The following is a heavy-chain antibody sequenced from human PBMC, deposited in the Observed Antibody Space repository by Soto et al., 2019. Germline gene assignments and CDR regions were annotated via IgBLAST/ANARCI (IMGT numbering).Heavy chain of an antibody. D-gene: IGHD2-15*01. Sequence: GASVKVSCKASGGTFSSYTISWVRQAPGQGLEWMGRIIPILGIANYAQKFQGRVTITADKSTSTAYMELSSLRSEDTAVYYCARAARGRCSGGSCYSDFDYWGQGTLVTVSS. CDR1: GGTFSSYT. V-gene: IGHV1-69*02. J-gene: IGHJ4*02. CDR2: IIPILGIA. CDR3: ARAARGRCSGGSCYSDFDY.